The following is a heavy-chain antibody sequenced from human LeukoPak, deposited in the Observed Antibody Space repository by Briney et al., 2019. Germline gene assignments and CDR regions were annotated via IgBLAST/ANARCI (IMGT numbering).Heavy chain of an antibody. CDR3: ARDDYGVFDAFDV. D-gene: IGHD3-16*01. CDR2: VSKSGST. CDR1: GGSITSHF. V-gene: IGHV4-4*08. Sequence: SETLSLTCTVSGGSITSHFWTWIRQAPGKGLEWVGYVSKSGSTNYNPSLQSRITISVDMSRNQFFLKLTSMTAADTAVYFCARDDYGVFDAFDVWGQGTVVTVSS. J-gene: IGHJ3*01.